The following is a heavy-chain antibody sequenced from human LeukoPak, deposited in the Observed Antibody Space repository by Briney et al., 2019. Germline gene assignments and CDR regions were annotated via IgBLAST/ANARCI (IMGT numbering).Heavy chain of an antibody. Sequence: SETLSLTCIVSAGSISSYYWSWVRHPPGKGLGWIGYIYYSGSTNYNTSLKSRVTISVDTSKNQFSLTLSSVTAADTAVYSCARASCGGDCYSAEYFQHWGQGTLVTVSS. CDR1: AGSISSYY. V-gene: IGHV4-59*01. CDR3: ARASCGGDCYSAEYFQH. CDR2: IYYSGST. J-gene: IGHJ1*01. D-gene: IGHD2-21*02.